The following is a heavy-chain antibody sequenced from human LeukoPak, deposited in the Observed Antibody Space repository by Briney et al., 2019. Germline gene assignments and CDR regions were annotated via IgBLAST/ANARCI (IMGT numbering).Heavy chain of an antibody. CDR1: GGSISSYY. Sequence: SQTLSLTCTVSGGSISSYYWSWIRQPPGKGLEWIGYIYYSGSTNYNPSLKSRVTISVDTSKNQFSLKLSSVTAADTAVYYCARGVVFFDYWGQGTLVTVSS. D-gene: IGHD2-15*01. CDR3: ARGVVFFDY. J-gene: IGHJ4*02. CDR2: IYYSGST. V-gene: IGHV4-59*01.